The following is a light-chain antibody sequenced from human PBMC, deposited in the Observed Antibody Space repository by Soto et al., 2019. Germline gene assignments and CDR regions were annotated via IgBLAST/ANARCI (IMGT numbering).Light chain of an antibody. Sequence: DFQMTQSPSTLSASVGDGVTITCRASQSIGSGLAWYQQKPGRAPKLVIYAASTLQSGVPSRFSGSGSGTDFTLTISSLQAEDVATYYCQRYDNVPLAFGQGTKLEIK. CDR1: QSIGSG. V-gene: IGKV1-27*01. CDR3: QRYDNVPLA. J-gene: IGKJ2*01. CDR2: AAS.